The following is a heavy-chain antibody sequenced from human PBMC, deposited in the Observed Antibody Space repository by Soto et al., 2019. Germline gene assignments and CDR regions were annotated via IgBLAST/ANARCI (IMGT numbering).Heavy chain of an antibody. D-gene: IGHD6-13*01. CDR3: AREGYSSSLTETYYYYYGMDV. J-gene: IGHJ6*02. CDR2: ISAYNGNT. V-gene: IGHV1-18*04. CDR1: GYPFTSYG. Sequence: ASVKVSCKASGYPFTSYGISWVRQAPGQGLEWMGWISAYNGNTNYAQKLQGRVTMTTDTSTSTAYMELRSLRSDDTAVYYCAREGYSSSLTETYYYYYGMDVWGQGTTVTVSS.